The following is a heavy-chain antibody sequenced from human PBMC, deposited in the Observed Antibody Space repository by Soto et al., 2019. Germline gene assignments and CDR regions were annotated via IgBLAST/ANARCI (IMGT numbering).Heavy chain of an antibody. Sequence: QVPLQESGPGLVKPSQTLPLTCTVSGGSISNAQYYWAWIRQHPGKGLEWIGYIYYSGNTYYSPSLKSRVSISIDTSKNLFSLKVNSVTAADTAVYYCAKTYGPFGWLDPWGQGTLVTVSS. CDR3: AKTYGPFGWLDP. J-gene: IGHJ5*02. CDR2: IYYSGNT. V-gene: IGHV4-31*03. D-gene: IGHD3-10*01. CDR1: GGSISNAQYY.